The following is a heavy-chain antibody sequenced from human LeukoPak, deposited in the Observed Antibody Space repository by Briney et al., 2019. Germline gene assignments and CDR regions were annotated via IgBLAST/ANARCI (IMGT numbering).Heavy chain of an antibody. J-gene: IGHJ3*02. Sequence: ASVKVSCKASGGTFSSYAISWVRQAPGQGLAWMGRIIPILGIANYAQKLQGRVTITADKSTSTTYMELSSLRSEDTAVYYCASPRTTVVTHAFDIWGQGTMVTVSS. CDR2: IIPILGIA. V-gene: IGHV1-69*04. CDR3: ASPRTTVVTHAFDI. D-gene: IGHD4-23*01. CDR1: GGTFSSYA.